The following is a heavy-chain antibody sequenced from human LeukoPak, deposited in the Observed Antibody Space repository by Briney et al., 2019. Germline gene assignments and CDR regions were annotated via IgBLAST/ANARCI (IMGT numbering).Heavy chain of an antibody. J-gene: IGHJ4*02. CDR1: GGSISSYY. D-gene: IGHD3-3*01. CDR3: ASTSNTIFGVVNPFDY. CDR2: IYSSGST. V-gene: IGHV4-4*07. Sequence: SETLSLTCTVSGGSISSYYWSWIRQPAGKALEWIGRIYSSGSTNYNPSLKSRVTMSIDTSKNHFSLKLSSVTAADTAVYYCASTSNTIFGVVNPFDYWGQGTLVTVSS.